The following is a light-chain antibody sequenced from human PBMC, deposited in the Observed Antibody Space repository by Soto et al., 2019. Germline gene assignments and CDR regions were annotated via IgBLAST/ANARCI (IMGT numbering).Light chain of an antibody. CDR2: AAS. CDR3: QHANSFPLT. J-gene: IGKJ4*01. CDR1: QGINKW. V-gene: IGKV1-12*01. Sequence: DIQMTQSPSSVSAAVGDRVTITCRASQGINKWLAWYQQKPGKAPQLLISAASTLRSGVPSRFSGSGSGTDFILTIRNLQPEDFETYFCQHANSFPLTFGGGIKVDIK.